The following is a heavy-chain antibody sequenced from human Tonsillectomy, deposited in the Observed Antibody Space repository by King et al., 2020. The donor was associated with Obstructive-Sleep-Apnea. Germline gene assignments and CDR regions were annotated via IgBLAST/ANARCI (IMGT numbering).Heavy chain of an antibody. CDR3: ATVAMDLGYCSGGSCYLGY. CDR1: EYTLTELS. CDR2: FDPEDGEQ. D-gene: IGHD2-15*01. J-gene: IGHJ4*02. Sequence: QLVQSGAEVKKPGASVKVSCNLSEYTLTELSIHWVRQAPGKGLEWMGGFDPEDGEQIYAQKFKGIVTMTEDTSTYTAYMALSSLRSEDTAVYYCATVAMDLGYCSGGSCYLGYCGQGTLVTVSS. V-gene: IGHV1-24*01.